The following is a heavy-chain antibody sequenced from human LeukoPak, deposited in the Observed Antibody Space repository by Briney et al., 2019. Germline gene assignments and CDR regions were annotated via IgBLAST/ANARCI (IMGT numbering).Heavy chain of an antibody. D-gene: IGHD2-21*01. CDR3: AREGLCGPGLDWYAFDI. Sequence: GASVRVSCTASGFTFNSYYVQWVRQAPGQGLEWVGWMNFNNGGTRYAPKFDGRITMTGDTSRGAIYMDLTDLMSEVRALYYCAREGLCGPGLDWYAFDIWGQGTMVTVSS. J-gene: IGHJ3*02. CDR1: GFTFNSYY. V-gene: IGHV1-2*02. CDR2: MNFNNGGT.